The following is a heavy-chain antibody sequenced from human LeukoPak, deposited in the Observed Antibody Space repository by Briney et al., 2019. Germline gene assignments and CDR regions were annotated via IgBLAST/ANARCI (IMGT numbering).Heavy chain of an antibody. J-gene: IGHJ4*02. D-gene: IGHD5-24*01. V-gene: IGHV4-59*01. Sequence: PSETLSLTCTVSGGSIRSYYWSWIRQPPGKGLEWIGYIYNTGSTVYNPSLKSRVTISVDTSKNQFSLQLSSVTAADTAVYYCARAGEVRDGYKGAFDYWAREPWSPSPQ. CDR1: GGSIRSYY. CDR3: ARAGEVRDGYKGAFDY. CDR2: IYNTGST.